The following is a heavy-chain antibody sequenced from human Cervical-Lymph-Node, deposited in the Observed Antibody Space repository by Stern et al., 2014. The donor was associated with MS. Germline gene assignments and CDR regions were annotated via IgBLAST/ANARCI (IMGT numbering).Heavy chain of an antibody. J-gene: IGHJ4*02. CDR2: INPSRDST. V-gene: IGHV1-46*01. CDR3: ARLKGYNVLTGYLDY. D-gene: IGHD3-9*01. CDR1: GYTFTNYY. Sequence: VQLVESGAEVKKPGASVKISCKASGYTFTNYYMHWVRQAPGQGLEWMGIINPSRDSTSYAQKFEGRVTMTRDTSTSTVNMELSSLTSGDTAVYYCARLKGYNVLTGYLDYWGQGTLVTVSS.